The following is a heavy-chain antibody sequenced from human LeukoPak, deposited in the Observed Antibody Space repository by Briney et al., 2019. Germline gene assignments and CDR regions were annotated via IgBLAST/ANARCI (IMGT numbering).Heavy chain of an antibody. CDR3: ATETNGRHYDY. CDR2: IGPTGSDR. D-gene: IGHD1-14*01. Sequence: GGSLRLSCTASGLTFSTSGFIWVRQAPGKGLEWVASIGPTGSDRYHADSIKGRFTISRDNANNFLYLQMNSLRAEDTAVYYCATETNGRHYDYWGQGTLLTVSS. CDR1: GLTFSTSG. V-gene: IGHV3-21*06. J-gene: IGHJ4*02.